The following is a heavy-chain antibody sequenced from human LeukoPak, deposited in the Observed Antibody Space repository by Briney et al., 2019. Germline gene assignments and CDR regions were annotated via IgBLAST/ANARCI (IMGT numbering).Heavy chain of an antibody. CDR1: GFTFSSYA. CDR2: ISSSGSTI. J-gene: IGHJ4*02. Sequence: PGGSLRLSCAASGFTFSSYAMSWVRQAPGKGLEWVSAISSSGSTIYYADSVKGRFTISRDNAKNSLYLQMNSLRAEDTAVYYCARDSDIMVAGSPYFDYWGQGTLVTVSS. D-gene: IGHD6-19*01. V-gene: IGHV3-21*04. CDR3: ARDSDIMVAGSPYFDY.